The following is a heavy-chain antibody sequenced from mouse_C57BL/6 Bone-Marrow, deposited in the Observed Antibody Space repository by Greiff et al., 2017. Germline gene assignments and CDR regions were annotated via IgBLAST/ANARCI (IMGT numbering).Heavy chain of an antibody. J-gene: IGHJ2*01. V-gene: IGHV8-8*01. CDR3: ARTWDADD. D-gene: IGHD4-1*01. Sequence: QVTLKESGPGILQPSQTLSLTCSFSGFSLSTFGMGVGWIRPPSGNGLEWLAHIWWDDDKYYNPALKSRLTISKTTSKNQVFLHIANVDTADTATYYCARTWDADDWGKGTTLTVCS. CDR2: IWWDDDK. CDR1: GFSLSTFGMG.